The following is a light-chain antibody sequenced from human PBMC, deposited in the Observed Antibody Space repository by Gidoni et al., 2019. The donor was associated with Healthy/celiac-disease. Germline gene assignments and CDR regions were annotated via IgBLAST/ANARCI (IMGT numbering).Light chain of an antibody. V-gene: IGKV3-11*01. CDR3: QQRSNWPGIT. CDR2: DAS. Sequence: EIVLTQSPATLSLSPGEIATLSCRASQSVTLCLAWYQQKPGQAPRLLIYDASNRATGIPARFSGSGSGTDFTRTISSLEPEDFAVYYCQQRSNWPGITFGPGTKVDIK. CDR1: QSVTLC. J-gene: IGKJ3*01.